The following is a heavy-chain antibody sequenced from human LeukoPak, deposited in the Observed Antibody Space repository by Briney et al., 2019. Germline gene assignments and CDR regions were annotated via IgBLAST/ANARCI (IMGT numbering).Heavy chain of an antibody. Sequence: GGSPRLSCAASGFTFSNAWMNWVRQAPGKGLEWVGRIKSKTDGGTTDYAAPVKGRFTISRDDSRHTLYLQVNSLKTEDTAVYYCTTGNWGSFSYWGQGTLVTVSS. J-gene: IGHJ4*02. CDR1: GFTFSNAW. D-gene: IGHD7-27*01. V-gene: IGHV3-15*01. CDR3: TTGNWGSFSY. CDR2: IKSKTDGGTT.